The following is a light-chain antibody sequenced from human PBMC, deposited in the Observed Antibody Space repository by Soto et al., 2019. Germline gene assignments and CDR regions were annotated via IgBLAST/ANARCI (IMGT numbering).Light chain of an antibody. CDR1: QDISNY. CDR3: QEYNDAPRT. Sequence: QMTQSPSSLSASVGDRVTITCRASQDISNYLAWYQQKPGGAPKLLIYEASTLQSGVPSRFRGSGSGADFTLTISSLQPEDVAIYYCQEYNDAPRTFGQGTRVEMK. V-gene: IGKV1-27*01. CDR2: EAS. J-gene: IGKJ1*01.